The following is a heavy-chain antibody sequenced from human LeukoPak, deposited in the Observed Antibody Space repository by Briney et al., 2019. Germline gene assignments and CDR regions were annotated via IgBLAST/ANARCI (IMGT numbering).Heavy chain of an antibody. CDR2: IYSGGST. V-gene: IGHV3-66*01. Sequence: GGSLRLSCAASGFTVSSNYMSWVRQAPGKGLEWVSVIYSGGSTYYADSVKGRFTISRGNSKNTLYLQMNSLRAEDTAVYYCARDLIHGIVGAAFDYWGQGTLVTVSS. J-gene: IGHJ4*02. CDR1: GFTVSSNY. D-gene: IGHD1-26*01. CDR3: ARDLIHGIVGAAFDY.